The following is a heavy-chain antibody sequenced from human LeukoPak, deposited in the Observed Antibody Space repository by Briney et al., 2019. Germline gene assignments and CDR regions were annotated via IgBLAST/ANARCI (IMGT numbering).Heavy chain of an antibody. J-gene: IGHJ4*02. V-gene: IGHV3-74*01. CDR2: INSDGSST. CDR3: ARAGGYSYGYDLSYIDY. D-gene: IGHD5-18*01. Sequence: GGSLRLSCAASGFTFSSYWMHWVRHAPGKGLVWVSRINSDGSSTSYADSVKGRFTISRDNAKNTLYLQMNSLRAEDTAVYYCARAGGYSYGYDLSYIDYWGQGTLVTVCS. CDR1: GFTFSSYW.